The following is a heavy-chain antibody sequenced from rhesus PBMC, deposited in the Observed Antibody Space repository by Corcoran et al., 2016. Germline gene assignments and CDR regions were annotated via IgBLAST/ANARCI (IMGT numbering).Heavy chain of an antibody. V-gene: IGHV4S7*01. J-gene: IGHJ4*01. CDR2: IYGGSGST. CDR3: ARGGGGSWNFDY. D-gene: IGHD6-25*01. Sequence: QVQLQESGPGVVKPSETLSLTCAVSGGSISGYYLWSWIRQPPGKGLEGIGYIYGGSGSTSYNPSLQRRVIISIDTSKNQFSLKLSSVAAADTAVYYCARGGGGSWNFDYWGQGVLVTVSS. CDR1: GGSISGYYL.